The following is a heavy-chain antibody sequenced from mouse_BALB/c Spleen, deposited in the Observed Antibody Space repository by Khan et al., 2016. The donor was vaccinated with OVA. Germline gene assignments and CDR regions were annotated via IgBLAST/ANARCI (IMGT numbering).Heavy chain of an antibody. CDR3: ANHGSSSAWLTY. D-gene: IGHD1-1*01. J-gene: IGHJ3*01. V-gene: IGHV1-7*01. CDR1: GYTFTSYW. Sequence: QVQLMESGAELAKPGDSVKMSCKASGYTFTSYWMHWVKQRLGRGLEWIGYINPSTGYTEYNQWFKDKATLTADTSSSTAYKQLSSLTSEKSAVYNCANHGSSSAWLTYWGQGTLVTVSA. CDR2: INPSTGYT.